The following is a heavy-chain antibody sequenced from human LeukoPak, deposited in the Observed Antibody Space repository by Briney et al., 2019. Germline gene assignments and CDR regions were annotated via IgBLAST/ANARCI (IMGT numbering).Heavy chain of an antibody. Sequence: ASVKVSCKVSGYTLTELSMHWVRQAPGKGLEWMGGFDPEDGETIYAQKFQGRVAMTEDTSTDTAYMELSSVRSEDTAVYYCATDDERPPDAFDIWGQGTMVTVSS. CDR3: ATDDERPPDAFDI. CDR2: FDPEDGET. V-gene: IGHV1-24*01. J-gene: IGHJ3*02. CDR1: GYTLTELS.